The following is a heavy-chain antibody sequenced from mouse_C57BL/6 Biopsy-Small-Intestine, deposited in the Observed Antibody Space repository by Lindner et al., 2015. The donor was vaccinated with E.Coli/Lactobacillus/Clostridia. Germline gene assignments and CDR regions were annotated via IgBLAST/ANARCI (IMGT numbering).Heavy chain of an antibody. CDR1: GYTFSSYY. Sequence: SVKVSCKASGYTFSSYYIHWVRQAPGQGLEWMGMINPSGGGTDYAQKFRGRVTMTRDTSTSTVYMELSSLRSEDTAVYYCVRGVYRGYDTHFDYWGQGTLVTVSS. CDR3: VRGVYRGYDTHFDY. J-gene: IGHJ4*01. V-gene: IGHV1-53*01. CDR2: INPSGGGT. D-gene: IGHD2-2*01.